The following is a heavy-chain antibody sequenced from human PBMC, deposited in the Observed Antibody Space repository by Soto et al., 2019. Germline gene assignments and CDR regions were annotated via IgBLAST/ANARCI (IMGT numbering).Heavy chain of an antibody. V-gene: IGHV4-31*03. CDR3: ARAASFYYDNTGYYHFDY. Sequence: SETLSLTCTFSGCSINSGGFYLSWIRQHPGKGLEWIGYIYYSGSTYYNPSLKSRVIISVDTSKNQFSLRLRSVTAADTAVYYCARAASFYYDNTGYYHFDYWGQGSLVTV. J-gene: IGHJ4*02. CDR2: IYYSGST. CDR1: GCSINSGGFY. D-gene: IGHD3-22*01.